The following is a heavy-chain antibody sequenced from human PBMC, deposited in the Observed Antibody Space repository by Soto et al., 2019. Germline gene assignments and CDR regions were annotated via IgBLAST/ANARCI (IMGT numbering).Heavy chain of an antibody. Sequence: EVQLVESGGDLVQPGGSLRLSCEASGFTVSSSHMTWVRQAPGKGLEWVSIIYSSGGTYHADSVKGRITTSRDNSKNTVYLQMNSLRAEDTAVYYCAGDWNGDMVFEYWGQGTLVTVSS. V-gene: IGHV3-66*01. CDR1: GFTVSSSH. D-gene: IGHD1-1*01. CDR2: IYSSGGT. CDR3: AGDWNGDMVFEY. J-gene: IGHJ4*02.